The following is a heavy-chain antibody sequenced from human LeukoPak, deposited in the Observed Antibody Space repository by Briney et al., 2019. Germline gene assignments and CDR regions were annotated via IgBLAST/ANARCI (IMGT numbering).Heavy chain of an antibody. J-gene: IGHJ4*02. V-gene: IGHV3-21*01. CDR1: GFTFSSYS. D-gene: IGHD6-19*01. CDR2: SSSRISYI. Sequence: GGSLRLSCAASGFTFSSYSMNWGRQAPGKRLEWVSSSSSRISYIYYADSVKGRFPISRDNAKNSLYLQMNSLRAEDTAVYYCARDGVAVAGLDYWGQGTLVTVSS. CDR3: ARDGVAVAGLDY.